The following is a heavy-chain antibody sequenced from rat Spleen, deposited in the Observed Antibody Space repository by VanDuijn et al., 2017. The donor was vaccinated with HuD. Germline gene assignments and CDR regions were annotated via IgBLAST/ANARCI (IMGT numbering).Heavy chain of an antibody. CDR1: GFTFNNYW. CDR2: ISASGGST. CDR3: AAAGTRISRFAY. J-gene: IGHJ3*01. Sequence: EVQLVETGGGLVQPGGSLQLSCVASGFTFNNYWMTWVRQAPTKGLEWVATISASGGSTYFRDSVKGRFTISRNNAEGTLYLQMDSLRSEDTATYYCAAAGTRISRFAYWGQGSLVTVSS. V-gene: IGHV5-27*01. D-gene: IGHD1-4*01.